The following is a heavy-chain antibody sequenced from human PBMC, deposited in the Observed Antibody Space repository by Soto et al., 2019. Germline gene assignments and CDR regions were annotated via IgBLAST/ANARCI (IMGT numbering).Heavy chain of an antibody. D-gene: IGHD6-6*01. CDR2: ISAYNSNT. Sequence: ASVKVSCKASGYTFTSYGISWVRQAPGQGLEWMGWISAYNSNTNYAQKLQGRVTMTTDTSTSTAYMELRSLRSDDTAVYYCARPSYSSSLGLWGYYYYGMDVWGQGTTVTVSS. CDR1: GYTFTSYG. CDR3: ARPSYSSSLGLWGYYYYGMDV. J-gene: IGHJ6*02. V-gene: IGHV1-18*01.